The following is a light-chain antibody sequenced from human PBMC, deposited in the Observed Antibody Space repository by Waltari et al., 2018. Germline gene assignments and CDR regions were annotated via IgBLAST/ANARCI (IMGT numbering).Light chain of an antibody. V-gene: IGLV6-57*04. CDR3: QSYDGGIWV. J-gene: IGLJ3*02. Sequence: FMLTQPHSVSESPGKTVTISCTRNIGRICRNYVHWYRQLPGGAPTIVIFEDDQRPSGVPDRLSGSIDSASNSASLTLSGLEIEDEGDYYCQSYDGGIWVFGGGTRLTVL. CDR2: EDD. CDR1: IGRICRNY.